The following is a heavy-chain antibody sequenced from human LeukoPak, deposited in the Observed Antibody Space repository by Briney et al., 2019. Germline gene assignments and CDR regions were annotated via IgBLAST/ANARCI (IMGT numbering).Heavy chain of an antibody. CDR3: ARGGILGGSSGWEYYYGMDV. Sequence: SETLSLTCAVYGGSLSGYYWSWIRQPPGKGLEWIGEINHSGSTNYNPSLKSRVTISVDTSKNQFSLKLSSVTAADTAVYYCARGGILGGSSGWEYYYGMDVWGQGTTVTVSS. J-gene: IGHJ6*02. CDR2: INHSGST. V-gene: IGHV4-34*01. D-gene: IGHD6-19*01. CDR1: GGSLSGYY.